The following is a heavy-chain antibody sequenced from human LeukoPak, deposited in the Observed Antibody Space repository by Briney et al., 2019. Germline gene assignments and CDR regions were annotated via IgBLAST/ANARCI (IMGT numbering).Heavy chain of an antibody. Sequence: SVRLSRKFSVYTLTGYYMHCVPQARGKGLEGMGGIQPNSGGRNCAQKFQGRVTMARITSISTAYMALSRLRSDDTAVYYCARALGYCSGNGCYDLDYWGQGALVTVSS. CDR1: VYTLTGYY. D-gene: IGHD2-2*01. CDR2: IQPNSGGR. J-gene: IGHJ4*02. V-gene: IGHV1-2*02. CDR3: ARALGYCSGNGCYDLDY.